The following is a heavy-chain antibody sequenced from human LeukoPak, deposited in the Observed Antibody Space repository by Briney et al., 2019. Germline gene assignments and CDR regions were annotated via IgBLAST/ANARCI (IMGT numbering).Heavy chain of an antibody. Sequence: ASVKVSCKASGYTFTTYYMHWVRQAPGQGLEWMGIINPSGGSTSYAQKFQGRVTMTRDMSTSTVYMELSSLRSEDTAVYYCARDLRTIAVAGIGAFDIWGQGTMVTVSS. CDR3: ARDLRTIAVAGIGAFDI. CDR1: GYTFTTYY. V-gene: IGHV1-46*01. CDR2: INPSGGST. D-gene: IGHD6-19*01. J-gene: IGHJ3*02.